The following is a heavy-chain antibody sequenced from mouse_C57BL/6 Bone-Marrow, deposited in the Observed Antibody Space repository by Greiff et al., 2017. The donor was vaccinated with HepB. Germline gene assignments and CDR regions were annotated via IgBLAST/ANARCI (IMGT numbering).Heavy chain of an antibody. Sequence: EVQLKESGPVLVKPGPSVKISCKASGFTFTDYYMHWVKQSHGKSLEWIGLVYPYNGGTSYNQKFKGKATLTVDTSSSTAYMELNSLTSEDSAVYYSARGYYGSYWYFDVWGTGTTVTVSS. D-gene: IGHD1-1*01. CDR2: VYPYNGGT. CDR3: ARGYYGSYWYFDV. CDR1: GFTFTDYY. J-gene: IGHJ1*03. V-gene: IGHV1-36*01.